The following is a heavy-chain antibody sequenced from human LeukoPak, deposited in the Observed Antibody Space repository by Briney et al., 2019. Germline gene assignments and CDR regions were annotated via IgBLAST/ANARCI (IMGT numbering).Heavy chain of an antibody. D-gene: IGHD3-10*01. V-gene: IGHV3-23*01. J-gene: IGHJ4*02. CDR1: GFTFSIYA. CDR2: ITSRGEST. CDR3: ARDRPNYYGSDGRYYRRDGDY. Sequence: GGSLRLSCAASGFTFSIYAMSWVRQAPGKGLQWVSSITSRGESTWYVDSVKGRFTITRDNSENTLYLQIHSLRAEDTAVYYCARDRPNYYGSDGRYYRRDGDYWGRGTLVSVSS.